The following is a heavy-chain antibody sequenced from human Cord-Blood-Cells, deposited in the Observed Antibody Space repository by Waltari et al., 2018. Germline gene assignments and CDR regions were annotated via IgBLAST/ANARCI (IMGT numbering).Heavy chain of an antibody. D-gene: IGHD4-17*01. CDR2: INHRGST. V-gene: IGHV4-34*01. Sequence: QVQLQQWGAGLLKPSETLSLTCAVYGGSFSGYYWSWIRQPPGKGLEWIGEINHRGSTNHNPSLKSRVTISVDTSKNQFSLKLSSVTAADTAVYYCARGRDYGKDYWGQGTLVTVSS. CDR3: ARGRDYGKDY. CDR1: GGSFSGYY. J-gene: IGHJ4*02.